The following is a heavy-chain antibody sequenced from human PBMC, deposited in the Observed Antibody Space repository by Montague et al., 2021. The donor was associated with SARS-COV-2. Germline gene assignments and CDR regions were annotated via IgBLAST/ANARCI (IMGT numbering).Heavy chain of an antibody. J-gene: IGHJ6*02. D-gene: IGHD3-22*01. CDR1: GFTFSSYG. CDR2: IWYDGSNK. V-gene: IGHV3-33*01. CDR3: TRDVYYYDSSGYYYGRYYYYGMDV. Sequence: SRRISCAASGFTFSSYGMHWVRQAPGKGLEWVAVIWYDGSNKYYADSVKGRFTISRDNSKNTLYLQMNSLRAEDTAVYYCTRDVYYYDSSGYYYGRYYYYGMDVWGQGTTVTVSS.